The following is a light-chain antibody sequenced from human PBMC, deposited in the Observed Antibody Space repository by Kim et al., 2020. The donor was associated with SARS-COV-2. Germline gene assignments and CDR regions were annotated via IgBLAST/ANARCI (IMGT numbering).Light chain of an antibody. Sequence: SLGDRVTITCRASQSIGIWLAWYQQIPGKAPKLLLYASSSLQTGVPSRFGGSGSGTDFTLTISSLQPEYFATYFCQQANNFPLTFGGGTKVDLK. J-gene: IGKJ4*01. CDR3: QQANNFPLT. CDR2: ASS. CDR1: QSIGIW. V-gene: IGKV1-12*01.